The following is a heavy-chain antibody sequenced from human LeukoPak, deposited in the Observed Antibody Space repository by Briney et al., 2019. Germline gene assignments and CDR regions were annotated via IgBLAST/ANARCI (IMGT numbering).Heavy chain of an antibody. D-gene: IGHD3-22*01. V-gene: IGHV1-46*01. Sequence: ASVKVSCKASGYTFTSYYMHWVRQAPGQGLEWMGIINPSGGSTSYAQKFQGRVTITADKSTSTAYMELSSLRSEDTAVYYCARDRRYDSSGYYYRGDAFDIWGQGTMVTVSS. J-gene: IGHJ3*02. CDR2: INPSGGST. CDR3: ARDRRYDSSGYYYRGDAFDI. CDR1: GYTFTSYY.